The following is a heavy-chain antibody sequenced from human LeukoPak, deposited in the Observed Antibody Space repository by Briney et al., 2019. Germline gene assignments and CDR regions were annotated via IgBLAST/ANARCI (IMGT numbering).Heavy chain of an antibody. V-gene: IGHV3-7*01. J-gene: IGHJ4*02. CDR3: ARDLQGYSSGWYRGDY. D-gene: IGHD6-19*01. CDR2: IKQDGSEK. Sequence: PGGCLRLSCAASGFTFRTYWMSWVRQAPGKGLEWVAIIKQDGSEKYYVDSVKGRFTISRDNAKNSLYLQMNSRRAEETAVHYCARDLQGYSSGWYRGDYWGQGTLVTVTS. CDR1: GFTFRTYW.